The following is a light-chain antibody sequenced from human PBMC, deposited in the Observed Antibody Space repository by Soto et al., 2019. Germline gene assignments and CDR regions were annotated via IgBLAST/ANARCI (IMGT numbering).Light chain of an antibody. Sequence: EIVLTQSPGTLSLSPGERATLSCRASQSVGRNYLAWYQQKLGQAPRLLIHGASSRATGIPDRFSGSGSGTDFILTISRVEPEDVAVYYCHQYASSPLTFGGGTKVEIK. CDR3: HQYASSPLT. CDR1: QSVGRNY. CDR2: GAS. J-gene: IGKJ4*01. V-gene: IGKV3-20*01.